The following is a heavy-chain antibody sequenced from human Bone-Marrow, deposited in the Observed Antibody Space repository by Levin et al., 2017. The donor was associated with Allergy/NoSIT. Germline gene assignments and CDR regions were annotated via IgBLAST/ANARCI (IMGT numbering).Heavy chain of an antibody. CDR3: AKDHMAKSGSMVRGVIITNLPYYYDGMDV. J-gene: IGHJ6*02. Sequence: SCAASVFTFSSYGMHWVRQAPGKGLEWVAVISYDGSNKYYADSVKGRFTISRDNSKNTLYLQMNSLRAEDTAVYYCAKDHMAKSGSMVRGVIITNLPYYYDGMDVWGQGTTVTVSS. V-gene: IGHV3-30*18. CDR2: ISYDGSNK. CDR1: VFTFSSYG. D-gene: IGHD3-10*01.